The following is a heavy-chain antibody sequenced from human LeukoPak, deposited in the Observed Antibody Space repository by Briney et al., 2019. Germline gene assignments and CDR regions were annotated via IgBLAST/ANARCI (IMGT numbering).Heavy chain of an antibody. J-gene: IGHJ6*03. V-gene: IGHV4-59*01. CDR3: ARGVVPAGTYYYYYMDV. CDR2: IYYSGST. CDR1: GGSISSYY. D-gene: IGHD2-2*01. Sequence: SETLSLTCTVSGGSISSYYWSWIPQPPGKGLEWIGYIYYSGSTNYNPSLKSRVTISVDTSKNQFSLKLSSVTAADAAVYYCARGVVPAGTYYYYYMDVWGKGTTVTVSS.